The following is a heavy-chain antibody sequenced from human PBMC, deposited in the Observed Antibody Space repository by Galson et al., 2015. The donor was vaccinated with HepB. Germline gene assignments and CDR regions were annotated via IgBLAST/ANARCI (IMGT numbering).Heavy chain of an antibody. D-gene: IGHD5-12*01. Sequence: SLRLSCAASGFTFSGYRMNWVRQAPGKGLEWVSTIYSSSTHIYYADSVKGRFSVSRDDAKNSLYLQASSLSAEDTAVYYCARDVDSGDYYAHQFDCWGQGALVTVSA. J-gene: IGHJ4*02. CDR3: ARDVDSGDYYAHQFDC. CDR2: IYSSSTHI. CDR1: GFTFSGYR. V-gene: IGHV3-21*01.